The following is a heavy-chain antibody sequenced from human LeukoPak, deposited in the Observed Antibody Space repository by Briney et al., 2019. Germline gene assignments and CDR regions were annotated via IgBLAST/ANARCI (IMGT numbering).Heavy chain of an antibody. J-gene: IGHJ3*02. CDR2: IYSGGST. CDR3: ARDGPVIREDI. CDR1: GFTVSSNY. Sequence: GGSLRVSCAASGFTVSSNYMSWVRQAPGKGLEWVSAIYSGGSTYYADSVKGRFTISRDNSKNTLYLQMNSLRAEDTAVYYCARDGPVIREDIWGQGTMVTVSS. D-gene: IGHD3-10*01. V-gene: IGHV3-53*01.